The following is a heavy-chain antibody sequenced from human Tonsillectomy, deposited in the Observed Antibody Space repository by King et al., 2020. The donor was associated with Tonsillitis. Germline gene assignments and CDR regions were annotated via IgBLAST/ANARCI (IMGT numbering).Heavy chain of an antibody. V-gene: IGHV4-39*01. CDR3: ARGSRLGIYYFDY. CDR2: IYYSGST. J-gene: IGHJ4*02. Sequence: QLQESGPGLVKPSETLSLTCTVSGGSISSSSYYWGWIRQPPGKGLEWIGSIYYSGSTYYNPSLNSRVTMSVDTSNNQFSLKLSSVTAADTAVYYCARGSRLGIYYFDYWGQGTLVTVSS. CDR1: GGSISSSSYY. D-gene: IGHD3-22*01.